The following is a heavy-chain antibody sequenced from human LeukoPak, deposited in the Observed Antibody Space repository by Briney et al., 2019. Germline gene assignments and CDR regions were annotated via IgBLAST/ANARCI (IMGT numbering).Heavy chain of an antibody. D-gene: IGHD6-13*01. Sequence: SETLSLTCAVYGGSFSGYHWSWIRQPPGKGLEWIGEINHSGSTNYNPSLKSRVTISVDTSKNQFSLKLSSVTAADTAVYYCARDRPRYSSSWSYYYYGMDVWGQGTTVTVSS. CDR2: INHSGST. CDR1: GGSFSGYH. J-gene: IGHJ6*02. V-gene: IGHV4-34*01. CDR3: ARDRPRYSSSWSYYYYGMDV.